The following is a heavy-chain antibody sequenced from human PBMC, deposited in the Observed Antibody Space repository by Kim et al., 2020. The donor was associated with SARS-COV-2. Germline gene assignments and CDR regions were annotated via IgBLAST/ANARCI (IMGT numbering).Heavy chain of an antibody. CDR1: GFTFSSYT. Sequence: GGSLRLSCVVSGFTFSSYTMNWVRQAPGKGLEWVSSISGRSDDIQYADSVRGRFTISRDNTKNSLYLQMNSLGAEDAALYYCAKLPTVSSQGDFWGQGT. D-gene: IGHD3-16*01. J-gene: IGHJ4*02. CDR2: ISGRSDDI. CDR3: AKLPTVSSQGDF. V-gene: IGHV3-21*01.